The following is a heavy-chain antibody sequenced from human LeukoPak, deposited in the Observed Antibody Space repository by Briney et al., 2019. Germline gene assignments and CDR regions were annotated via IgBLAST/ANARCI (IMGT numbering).Heavy chain of an antibody. V-gene: IGHV3-23*01. CDR1: GFTFRHHD. J-gene: IGHJ4*02. CDR3: AKDGTSWSFDY. D-gene: IGHD6-13*01. CDR2: ISGSGVST. Sequence: GGSLRLSCPASGFTFRHHDMSWVRQAPGKGLEWVSTISGSGVSTYFADSVKGRFTISRDNSMNTLYLQMNSLRAEDTAVYYCAKDGTSWSFDYCGQGTLDTVSS.